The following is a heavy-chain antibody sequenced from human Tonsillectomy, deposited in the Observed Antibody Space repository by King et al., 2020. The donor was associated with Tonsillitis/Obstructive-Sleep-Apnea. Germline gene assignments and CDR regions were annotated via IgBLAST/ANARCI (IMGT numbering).Heavy chain of an antibody. CDR1: GFTFSSXA. CDR2: ISYDGRNK. CDR3: ARXXXVGXGXGGAXDI. J-gene: IGHJ3*02. V-gene: IGHV3-30*04. Sequence: VQLVESGGGVVQPGRSLRLSCAASGFTFSSXAMHWVRQAPGKGLEWVAFISYDGRNKYNADSVKGQFTISRDNSKNTLYLEMNSLRAEDTAVYYCARXXXVGXGXGGAXDIXXXGTMVTXXS. D-gene: IGHD6-19*01.